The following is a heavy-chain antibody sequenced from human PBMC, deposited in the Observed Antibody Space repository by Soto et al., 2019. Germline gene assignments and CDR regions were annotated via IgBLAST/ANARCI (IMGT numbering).Heavy chain of an antibody. J-gene: IGHJ4*02. CDR3: VRGGWFVDY. D-gene: IGHD6-19*01. V-gene: IGHV3-7*04. Sequence: PGGSLRLSCAAAGFTFSSYWMSWARQAPGKGLEWMANIKTDGSDKKYVDSVKGRFTISRDNAKNSLYLDMNSLTVEDTAVYYCVRGGWFVDYWGQGTLVTVSS. CDR2: IKTDGSDK. CDR1: GFTFSSYW.